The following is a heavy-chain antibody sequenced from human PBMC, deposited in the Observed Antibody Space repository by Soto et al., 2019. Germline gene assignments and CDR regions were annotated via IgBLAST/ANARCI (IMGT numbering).Heavy chain of an antibody. CDR1: GGSISSGGYY. V-gene: IGHV4-31*03. Sequence: TSETLSLTCTVSGGSISSGGYYWSWIRQHPGKGLEWIGYIYYSGSTYYNPSLKSRATISVDTSKNQFSLKLSSVTAADTAVYYCARDHGEYYDSSGSWYYGMDVWGQGTTVTVSS. J-gene: IGHJ6*02. CDR3: ARDHGEYYDSSGSWYYGMDV. D-gene: IGHD3-22*01. CDR2: IYYSGST.